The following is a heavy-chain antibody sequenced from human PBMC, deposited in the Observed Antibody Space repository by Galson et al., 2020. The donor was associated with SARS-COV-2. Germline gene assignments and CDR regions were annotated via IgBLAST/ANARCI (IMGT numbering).Heavy chain of an antibody. J-gene: IGHJ1*01. D-gene: IGHD6-13*01. CDR1: GGSISSSNW. Sequence: SATLSLTCTVSGGSISSSNWYTWVRQSPGQGLAWIGEIYHSGGASSNPSLKSRVTMSVDTSKNQISLKLTSVTAADTAVYFCARDSSSWSPFLQHWGQGTLVTVSS. CDR3: ARDSSSWSPFLQH. V-gene: IGHV4-4*02. CDR2: IYHSGGA.